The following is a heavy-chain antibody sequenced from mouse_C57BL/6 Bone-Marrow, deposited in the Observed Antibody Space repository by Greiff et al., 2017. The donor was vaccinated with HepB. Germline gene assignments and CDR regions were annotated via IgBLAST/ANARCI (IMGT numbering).Heavy chain of an antibody. D-gene: IGHD2-4*01. J-gene: IGHJ3*01. CDR3: ARVYYDYAGFAY. V-gene: IGHV2-6*01. CDR2: IWSVGST. Sequence: VQLQQSGPGLVAPSQCLSITCTVSGFSFTSYGVDWVRQSPGKGLEWLGVIWSVGSTNYNSARKSRLSISKDNSKSQVFLKMNSLQTDDTAMYYCARVYYDYAGFAYWGQGTLVTVSA. CDR1: GFSFTSYG.